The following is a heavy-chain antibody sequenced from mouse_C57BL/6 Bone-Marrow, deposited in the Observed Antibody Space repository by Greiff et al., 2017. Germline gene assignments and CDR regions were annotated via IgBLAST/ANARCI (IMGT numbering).Heavy chain of an antibody. J-gene: IGHJ4*01. Sequence: QVQLQQPGAELVKPGASVKLSCKASGYTFTSYWMQWVKQRPGQGLEWIGEIDLSDSYTNYNQKFKGKATLTVDTSSSTAYMQLSSLTSEDSAVYYCAREAAYYNYAMDYWGQGTSVTVSS. CDR2: IDLSDSYT. CDR1: GYTFTSYW. V-gene: IGHV1-50*01. D-gene: IGHD2-12*01. CDR3: AREAAYYNYAMDY.